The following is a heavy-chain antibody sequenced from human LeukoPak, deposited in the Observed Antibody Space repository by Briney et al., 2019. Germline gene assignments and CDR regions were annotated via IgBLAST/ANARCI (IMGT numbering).Heavy chain of an antibody. D-gene: IGHD2-15*01. CDR3: ARGVVVAATNNYFDY. CDR2: IIPTFGTA. Sequence: GASVKVSCKASGGTFSSYAISWVRQAPGQGLEWMGGIIPTFGTANYAQKFQGRVTITADESTSTAYMELSSLRSEDTAVYYCARGVVVAATNNYFDYWGQGTLVTVSS. CDR1: GGTFSSYA. V-gene: IGHV1-69*13. J-gene: IGHJ4*02.